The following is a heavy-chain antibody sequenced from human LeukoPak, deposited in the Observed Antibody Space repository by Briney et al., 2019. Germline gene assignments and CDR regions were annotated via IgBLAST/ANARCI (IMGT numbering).Heavy chain of an antibody. V-gene: IGHV3-48*02. Sequence: PGGSLRLSCATSTFTFSSYSMNWVRQAPGKGLEWVSYSEYSGSTSNYTDSVKGRFTVSRDNAKNSLYLQMSSLRDEDTAVYYCARILGVMLDYWGEGALVTVSA. CDR3: ARILGVMLDY. J-gene: IGHJ4*02. CDR2: SEYSGSTS. D-gene: IGHD3-22*01. CDR1: TFTFSSYS.